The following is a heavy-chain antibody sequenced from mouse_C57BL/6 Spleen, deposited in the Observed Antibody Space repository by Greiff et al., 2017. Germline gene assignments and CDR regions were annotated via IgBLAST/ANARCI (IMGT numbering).Heavy chain of an antibody. D-gene: IGHD1-1*02. J-gene: IGHJ2*01. CDR3: ARSGGNPDY. V-gene: IGHV1-76*01. Sequence: VQLQQSGAELVRPGASVKLSCKASGYTFTDYYINWVKQRPGQGLEWIARIYPGSGNTYYNEKFKGKATLTAEKASSTAYMQLSSLTSEDSAVYFCARSGGNPDYWGQGTTLTVSS. CDR2: IYPGSGNT. CDR1: GYTFTDYY.